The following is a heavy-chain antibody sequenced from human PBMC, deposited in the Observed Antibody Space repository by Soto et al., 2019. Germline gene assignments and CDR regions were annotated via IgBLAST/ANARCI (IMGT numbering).Heavy chain of an antibody. D-gene: IGHD5-12*01. J-gene: IGHJ4*02. CDR3: AKVKYSGYDYNY. V-gene: IGHV3-23*01. CDR2: ISGSGGST. CDR1: GFTFSSYT. Sequence: EVQLLESGGGLVQPGGSLRLSCAASGFTFSSYTMSWVRQAPGKGLEWVSAISGSGGSTYYADSVKGRFTISRDNSKNTLYLQMNSLRAEDTAVYYCAKVKYSGYDYNYWGQGTLVTVSS.